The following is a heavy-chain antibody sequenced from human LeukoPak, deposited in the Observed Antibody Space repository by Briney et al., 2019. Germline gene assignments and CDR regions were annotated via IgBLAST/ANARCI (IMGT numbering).Heavy chain of an antibody. CDR3: ASFSYYYDSSGYPGDAFDI. CDR1: GFTFSSYW. J-gene: IGHJ3*02. Sequence: GGSLRLSCAASGFTFSSYWMSWVRQAPGKGLEWVANIEQDGSEKYYVDSVKGRFTISRDNAKNSLYLQMNSLRAEDTAVYYCASFSYYYDSSGYPGDAFDIWGQGTMVTVSS. D-gene: IGHD3-22*01. V-gene: IGHV3-7*01. CDR2: IEQDGSEK.